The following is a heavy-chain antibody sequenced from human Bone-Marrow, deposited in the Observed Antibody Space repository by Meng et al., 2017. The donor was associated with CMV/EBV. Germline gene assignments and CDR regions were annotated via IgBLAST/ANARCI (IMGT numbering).Heavy chain of an antibody. CDR3: AKAERAAGWFDP. Sequence: GESLKISCAASGFTFSSYGMHWVRQAPGKGLEWVAFIRYDGSNKYYADSVKGRFTISRDNSKNTLYLQMNSLRAEDTAVYYCAKAERAAGWFDPWGQGTLVTVSS. CDR2: IRYDGSNK. V-gene: IGHV3-30*02. D-gene: IGHD2-15*01. J-gene: IGHJ5*02. CDR1: GFTFSSYG.